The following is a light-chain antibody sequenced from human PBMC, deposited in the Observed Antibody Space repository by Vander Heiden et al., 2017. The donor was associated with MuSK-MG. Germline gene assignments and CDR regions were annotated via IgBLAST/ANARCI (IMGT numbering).Light chain of an antibody. J-gene: IGLJ2*01. CDR2: EVT. CDR1: TSDVGGYDL. CDR3: CSYAGRTTFAV. Sequence: QSALTQPASVSGSPGQSITISCSGTTSDVGGYDLVSWYQQHPGKAPKLMIYEVTKRPSGVSNLFSASKSGNTASLTISGLQADDEAHYYCCSYAGRTTFAVFGGGTKVTVL. V-gene: IGLV2-23*02.